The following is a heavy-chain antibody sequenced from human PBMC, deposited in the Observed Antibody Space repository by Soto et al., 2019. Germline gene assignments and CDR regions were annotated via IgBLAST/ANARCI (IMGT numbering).Heavy chain of an antibody. CDR2: ISGSDDST. V-gene: IGHV3-23*01. CDR1: GFTFSSYA. J-gene: IGHJ4*02. D-gene: IGHD6-6*01. CDR3: AKRSSSSTFDY. Sequence: EVQLLESGGGLVQPGESLRLSCAASGFTFSSYAMSWVRQAPGKGLEWVSVISGSDDSTYYAHSVKGRFTISRDNSKNTLYLQMNSLRAEDTAVYYCAKRSSSSTFDYWGQGTLVTVSS.